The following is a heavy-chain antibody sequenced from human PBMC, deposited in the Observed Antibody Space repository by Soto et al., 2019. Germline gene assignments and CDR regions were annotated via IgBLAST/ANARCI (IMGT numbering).Heavy chain of an antibody. CDR3: ARSPNPVTRSFVDY. J-gene: IGHJ4*02. V-gene: IGHV3-21*01. D-gene: IGHD4-17*01. CDR2: ISSSSSYI. Sequence: PGGSLRLSCAASGFTFSSYSMNWVRQAPGKGLEWVSSISSSSSYIYYADSVKGRFTISRDNAKNSLYLQMNSLRAEDTAVYYCARSPNPVTRSFVDYWGQGTQVTVSS. CDR1: GFTFSSYS.